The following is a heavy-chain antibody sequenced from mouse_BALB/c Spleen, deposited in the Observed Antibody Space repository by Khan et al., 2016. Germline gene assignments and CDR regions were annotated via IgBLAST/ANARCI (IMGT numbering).Heavy chain of an antibody. D-gene: IGHD1-1*01. Sequence: EVELVESGGDFVRPGGSLKLSCAASGFTFSTYGMSWVRQTPDKRLEWVATINTGGAYTYYPDTVKGRFTISRDNAKNTLYLQLSSLKSEDTAIYYCVRLAYYYNSEGFAYWGRGTLVTVSA. CDR3: VRLAYYYNSEGFAY. V-gene: IGHV5-6*01. CDR2: INTGGAYT. J-gene: IGHJ3*01. CDR1: GFTFSTYG.